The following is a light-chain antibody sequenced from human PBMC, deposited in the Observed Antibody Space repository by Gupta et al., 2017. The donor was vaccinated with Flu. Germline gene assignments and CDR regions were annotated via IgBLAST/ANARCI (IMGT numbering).Light chain of an antibody. CDR3: YADADTDIWV. Sequence: SALTQPRSVSGSPGPSVTISCTGTSSDVGGYNYVSWFQQHPGKTPNLLIYDVSKRPAGVPGRLSASKSANTASLTISVPAEAEAADYYYYADADTDIWVFGGGTKLTVL. CDR1: SSDVGGYNY. J-gene: IGLJ3*02. CDR2: DVS. V-gene: IGLV2-11*01.